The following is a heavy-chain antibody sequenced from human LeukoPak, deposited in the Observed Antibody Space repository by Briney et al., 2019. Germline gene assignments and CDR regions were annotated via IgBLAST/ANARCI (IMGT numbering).Heavy chain of an antibody. CDR3: AKGSGSLKPFDY. J-gene: IGHJ4*02. D-gene: IGHD3-10*01. Sequence: GGSLRLSCAVSAFTFSSYAMSWVRQAPGKGLEWVSAISGSGGSTYYADSVKGRFTISRDNSKDTLYLQMNSLRAEDTAVYYCAKGSGSLKPFDYWGQGTLVTVSS. V-gene: IGHV3-23*01. CDR2: ISGSGGST. CDR1: AFTFSSYA.